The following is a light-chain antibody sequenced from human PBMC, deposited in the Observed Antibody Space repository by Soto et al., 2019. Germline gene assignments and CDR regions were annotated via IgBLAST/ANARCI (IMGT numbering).Light chain of an antibody. CDR2: GAS. V-gene: IGKV3-15*01. CDR1: QSVSSN. CDR3: QHYNNWPPLT. Sequence: IVMTQSPATLSVSPGERAILSCRASQSVSSNLAWYQQKPGQAPRLLIYGASTRATGIPARFSGSGSGTEFTLSISSLQSEDFAVYSCQHYNNWPPLTFGGGTKVEIK. J-gene: IGKJ4*01.